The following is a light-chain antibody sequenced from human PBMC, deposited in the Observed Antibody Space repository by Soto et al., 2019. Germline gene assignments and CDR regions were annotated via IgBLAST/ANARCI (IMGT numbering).Light chain of an antibody. CDR2: GAS. CDR1: QSVSSK. J-gene: IGKJ3*01. V-gene: IGKV3-15*01. Sequence: EMVMTQSPATLSVSPGERATLSCRASQSVSSKLGWYQQKPGQAPRLLIYGASIRATGIPARFSGSGSGTEFTLTISSLQSEDFAVYYCQQYNNWPRTFGPGTKVDIK. CDR3: QQYNNWPRT.